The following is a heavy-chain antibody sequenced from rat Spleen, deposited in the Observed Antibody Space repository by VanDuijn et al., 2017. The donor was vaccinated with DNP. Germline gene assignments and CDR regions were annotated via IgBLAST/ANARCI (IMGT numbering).Heavy chain of an antibody. D-gene: IGHD1-12*01. Sequence: EVQLVESGGGLVQPGNSLKLSCAASGFTFTDHAMAWVRQSPEKGLEWVATISYNGGTPYYRDSVKGRFTISRDNAQSTLYLQMDSLRSEDTATYYCARHRTIMPYYYAMDAWGQGASVTVSS. J-gene: IGHJ4*01. CDR1: GFTFTDHA. V-gene: IGHV5-7*01. CDR2: ISYNGGTP. CDR3: ARHRTIMPYYYAMDA.